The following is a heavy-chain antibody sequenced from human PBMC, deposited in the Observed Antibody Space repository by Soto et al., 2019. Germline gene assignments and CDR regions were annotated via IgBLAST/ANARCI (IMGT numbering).Heavy chain of an antibody. V-gene: IGHV4-59*08. CDR1: GGSISSYY. CDR3: ARQGFGPLPGLVDV. D-gene: IGHD3-10*01. J-gene: IGHJ6*02. Sequence: QVQLQESGPGLVKPSETLSLSCTVSGGSISSYYWSWFRQSPGKRMEWIGYVHHSWGSSYNPSLQSRVAIPLDTSKSQFALKVTSVTATDTAVYYCARQGFGPLPGLVDVWGQGTTVTVSS. CDR2: VHHSWGS.